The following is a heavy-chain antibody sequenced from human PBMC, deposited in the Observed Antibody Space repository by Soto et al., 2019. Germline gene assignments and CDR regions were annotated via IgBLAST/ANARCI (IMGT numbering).Heavy chain of an antibody. Sequence: SETLSLTCTVSGGSISSSSYYWGWIRQPPGKGLEWIGYIYHSGYTYDNPALKSRVTISIDRSKNQFSLKLSSVTAADTAVYYCARKVVGGAFDIWGQGTMVTVSS. D-gene: IGHD3-16*01. CDR3: ARKVVGGAFDI. CDR1: GGSISSSSYY. V-gene: IGHV4-39*07. CDR2: IYHSGYT. J-gene: IGHJ3*02.